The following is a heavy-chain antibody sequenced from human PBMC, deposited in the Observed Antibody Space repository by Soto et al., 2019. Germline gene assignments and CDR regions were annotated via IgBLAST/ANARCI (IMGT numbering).Heavy chain of an antibody. Sequence: GGSLRLSCAASGFTFRNYGMHWVRQAPGKGLEWVAVIWYAGTNKYYADSVKGRFTISRDNSENIMYLQMNSLRVEDTAVYYCARDIRSAYFDYWGQGDLVTVS. V-gene: IGHV3-33*01. J-gene: IGHJ4*02. CDR2: IWYAGTNK. CDR3: ARDIRSAYFDY. CDR1: GFTFRNYG. D-gene: IGHD2-21*01.